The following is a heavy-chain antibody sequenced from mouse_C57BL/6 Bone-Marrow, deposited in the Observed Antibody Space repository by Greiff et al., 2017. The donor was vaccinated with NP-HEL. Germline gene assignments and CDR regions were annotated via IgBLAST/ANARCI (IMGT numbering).Heavy chain of an antibody. J-gene: IGHJ1*03. Sequence: QVQLQQSGAELAKPGASVKLSCKASGYTFTSYWMHWVKQRPGQGLEWIGYINPSSGYTKYNQKFKGKATLTVDKSSSTAYMQLSSLTSEDSAVYHCAIGFTTVVVSYWYFDVWGTGTTVTVSS. CDR3: AIGFTTVVVSYWYFDV. CDR1: GYTFTSYW. D-gene: IGHD1-1*01. V-gene: IGHV1-7*01. CDR2: INPSSGYT.